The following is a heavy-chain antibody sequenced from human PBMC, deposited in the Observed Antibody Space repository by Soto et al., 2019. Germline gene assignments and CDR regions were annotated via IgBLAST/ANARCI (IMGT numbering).Heavy chain of an antibody. J-gene: IGHJ4*02. CDR1: GFTFSSYA. CDR3: ARTDSAAGLGFLDY. CDR2: ISHDGSNK. Sequence: QVQLVESGGGVVQPGRSLRLSCAASGFTFSSYAMHWVRQAPGKGLEWVAVISHDGSNKYYADAVKGRFTISRDNSKNTLYLQMTSLRAEDTAVYYCARTDSAAGLGFLDYWGQGTLVTVSS. D-gene: IGHD6-13*01. V-gene: IGHV3-30-3*01.